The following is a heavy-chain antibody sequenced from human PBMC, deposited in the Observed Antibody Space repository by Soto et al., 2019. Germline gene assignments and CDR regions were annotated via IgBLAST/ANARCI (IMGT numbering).Heavy chain of an antibody. CDR3: AGVYDFWSGYQNPFDY. J-gene: IGHJ4*02. Sequence: ASVKVSCKASGYTFTSYGISWVRQAPGQGLEWMGWISVYNGNTNYAQKLQGRVTMTTDTSTNTAYMELRSLRSDDTAVYDCAGVYDFWSGYQNPFDYWGQGTLVTVSS. V-gene: IGHV1-18*01. D-gene: IGHD3-3*01. CDR1: GYTFTSYG. CDR2: ISVYNGNT.